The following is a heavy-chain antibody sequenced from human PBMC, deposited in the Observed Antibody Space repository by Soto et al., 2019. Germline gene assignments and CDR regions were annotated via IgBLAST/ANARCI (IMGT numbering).Heavy chain of an antibody. J-gene: IGHJ4*02. CDR1: GFTFSRYA. CDR3: AKRRGAGGHFDY. CDR2: VSIGGST. Sequence: DVQLLESGGGLVQPEGSLRLSCAASGFTFSRYAMGWVRQGPGKGLEWVAVVSIGGSTHYADSVRGRFTISRDNSKNTLSLQMNSRTAEDTAVYFCAKRRGAGGHFDYWGQGALVTVSS. V-gene: IGHV3-23*01. D-gene: IGHD2-15*01.